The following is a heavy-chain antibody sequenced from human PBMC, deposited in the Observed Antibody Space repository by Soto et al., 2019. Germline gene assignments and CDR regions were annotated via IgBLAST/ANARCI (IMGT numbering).Heavy chain of an antibody. Sequence: SETLSLTCSVSGGSISSRDWWTWVRQAPGKGLEWIGKIYHGGGTNFSPSLRGRVNISIDKSRKFFSLTLNSVTAADTAIYFCATGNVDSMLESWGRGTLVTVSS. J-gene: IGHJ4*02. D-gene: IGHD3-3*01. V-gene: IGHV4-4*02. CDR3: ATGNVDSMLES. CDR2: IYHGGGT. CDR1: GGSISSRDW.